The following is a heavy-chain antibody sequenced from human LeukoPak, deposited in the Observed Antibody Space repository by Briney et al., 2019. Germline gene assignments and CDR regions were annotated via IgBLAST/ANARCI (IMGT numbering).Heavy chain of an antibody. D-gene: IGHD2-8*01. J-gene: IGHJ4*02. CDR2: IGPTGSDS. V-gene: IGHV3-21*06. Sequence: GGSLRLSCTASGLTFSTSGFIWVGQAPGKGLEWVASIGPTGSDSYHADSIQGRFTISRDNANNFLYLQMNSLRAEDTAVYYCATEANGRHYDYWGQGTLLTVSS. CDR3: ATEANGRHYDY. CDR1: GLTFSTSG.